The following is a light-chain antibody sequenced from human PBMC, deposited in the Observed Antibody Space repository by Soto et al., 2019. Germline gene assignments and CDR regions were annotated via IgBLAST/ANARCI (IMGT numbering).Light chain of an antibody. CDR2: GAS. Sequence: EIVLTQSPGTLSLSPGDRATLSCRASQSVYNRYLAWYQQKSGQAPRLLIYGASSRGTGIPDRFSGSGSGTDFTLTISRLEPEDFAVYYCQQYGSSLLYTFGQGTKLEIK. CDR1: QSVYNRY. CDR3: QQYGSSLLYT. J-gene: IGKJ2*01. V-gene: IGKV3-20*01.